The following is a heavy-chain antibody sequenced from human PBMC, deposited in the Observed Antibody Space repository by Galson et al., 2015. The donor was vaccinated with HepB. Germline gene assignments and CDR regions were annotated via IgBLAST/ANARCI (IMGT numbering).Heavy chain of an antibody. CDR3: ARDTSSWLGLDC. Sequence: SLRLSCAASGFTLSSYDMNWVRQAPGKGLEWVAVVSYDGNNKFYADSVKGRFTISRDNSKNTLYMQMNSLRVEDTALYYCARDTSSWLGLDCWGQGTLVTVSS. CDR2: VSYDGNNK. V-gene: IGHV3-30-3*01. CDR1: GFTLSSYD. J-gene: IGHJ4*02. D-gene: IGHD6-13*01.